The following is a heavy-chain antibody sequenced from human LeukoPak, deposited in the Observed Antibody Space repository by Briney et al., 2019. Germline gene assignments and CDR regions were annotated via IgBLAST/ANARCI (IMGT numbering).Heavy chain of an antibody. D-gene: IGHD1-7*01. CDR2: IHSNGIDT. Sequence: GGSLRLSCAVSGFSFNAYGIHWVRQAPGEGLEWVSFIHSNGIDTFYVDSVKGRFTVSRVNSQYTLYLQMNRLRVDDTAVYYCAKSLGTKRYLDFTDVWGKGTTVTVSS. J-gene: IGHJ6*03. CDR1: GFSFNAYG. CDR3: AKSLGTKRYLDFTDV. V-gene: IGHV3-30*02.